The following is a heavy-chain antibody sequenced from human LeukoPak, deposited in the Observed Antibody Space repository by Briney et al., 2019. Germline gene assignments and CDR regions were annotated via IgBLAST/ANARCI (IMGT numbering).Heavy chain of an antibody. CDR1: GFTLSSYA. V-gene: IGHV3-23*01. J-gene: IGHJ4*02. Sequence: GGSLRLSCAASGFTLSSYAMSWVRQAPGKGLEWVSAISGSGGSTYYADSVKGRFTISRDNSKNTLYLQMNSLRAEDTAVYYCAKGRSGSFLFDYWGQGTLVTVSS. CDR3: AKGRSGSFLFDY. CDR2: ISGSGGST. D-gene: IGHD1-26*01.